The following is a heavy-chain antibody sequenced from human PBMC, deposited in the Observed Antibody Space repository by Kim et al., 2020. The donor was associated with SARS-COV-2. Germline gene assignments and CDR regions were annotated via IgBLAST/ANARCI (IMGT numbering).Heavy chain of an antibody. V-gene: IGHV3-33*08. Sequence: GGSLRLSCAASGFTFSSYGMHWVRQAPGKGLEWVAVIWYDGSNKYYADSVKGRFTISRDNSKNTLYLQMNSLRAEDTAVYYCARSYGSSGYLRSAFDIWGQGTMVTVSS. CDR3: ARSYGSSGYLRSAFDI. J-gene: IGHJ3*02. CDR2: IWYDGSNK. D-gene: IGHD3-22*01. CDR1: GFTFSSYG.